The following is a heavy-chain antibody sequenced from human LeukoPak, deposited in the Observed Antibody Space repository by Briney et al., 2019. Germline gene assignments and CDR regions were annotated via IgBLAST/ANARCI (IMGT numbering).Heavy chain of an antibody. Sequence: PGGSPRLSCAASGFTFSSYSMNWVRQAPGKGLEWVSSISSSSSYIYYADSVKGRFTISRDNAKNSLYLQMNSLRAEDTAVYYCARDHYDFWSGYSGAFDIWGQGTMVTVSS. CDR1: GFTFSSYS. D-gene: IGHD3-3*01. J-gene: IGHJ3*02. V-gene: IGHV3-21*01. CDR3: ARDHYDFWSGYSGAFDI. CDR2: ISSSSSYI.